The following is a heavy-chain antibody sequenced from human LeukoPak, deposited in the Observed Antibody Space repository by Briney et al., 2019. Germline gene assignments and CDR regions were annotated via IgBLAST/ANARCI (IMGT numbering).Heavy chain of an antibody. Sequence: PGGSLRLSCAASGFTFSSYAMSWVRQAPGKGLEWVSAISGSGGSTYYADSVKGRFTISRDNSKNTLYLQMNSLRAEDTAVYYCAKGGIRQWLGPRGTFDYWGQGTLVTVSS. D-gene: IGHD6-19*01. CDR3: AKGGIRQWLGPRGTFDY. V-gene: IGHV3-23*01. J-gene: IGHJ4*02. CDR1: GFTFSSYA. CDR2: ISGSGGST.